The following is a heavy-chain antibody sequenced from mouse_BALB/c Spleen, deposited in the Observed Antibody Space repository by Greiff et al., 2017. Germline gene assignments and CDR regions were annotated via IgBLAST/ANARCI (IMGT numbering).Heavy chain of an antibody. V-gene: IGHV1-69*02. Sequence: VQLQQPGAELVRPGASVKLSCKASGYTFTSYWVNWVTQRPGQGLEWIGNIYPSDSYTNYNQKFKDKATLTVDKSSSTAYMQLSSPTSEDSAVYYCTRGGPLDYWGQGTTLTVSS. CDR1: GYTFTSYW. CDR3: TRGGPLDY. J-gene: IGHJ2*01. CDR2: IYPSDSYT.